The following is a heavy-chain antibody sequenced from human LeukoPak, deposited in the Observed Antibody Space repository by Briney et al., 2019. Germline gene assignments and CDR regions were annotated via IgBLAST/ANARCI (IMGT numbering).Heavy chain of an antibody. D-gene: IGHD3-22*01. Sequence: PSQTLSLTCTVSGGSISSGDYYWSWIRQPPGKGLEWIGYIYYSGSTYCNPSLKSRVTISVDTSKNQFSLKLSSVTAADTAVYYCARDGVFYYDSSGYSFFDYWGQGTLVTVSS. CDR3: ARDGVFYYDSSGYSFFDY. CDR2: IYYSGST. V-gene: IGHV4-30-4*08. CDR1: GGSISSGDYY. J-gene: IGHJ4*02.